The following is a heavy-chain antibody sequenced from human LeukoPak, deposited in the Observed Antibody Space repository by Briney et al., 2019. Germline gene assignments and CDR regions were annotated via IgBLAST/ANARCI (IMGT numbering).Heavy chain of an antibody. Sequence: GRSLRLSCTASGFTFSDYAMSWFRQAPGKGLEWVGFIRSKAYGGTTEYAASVKGRFTISRDDSKSIAYLQMNSLKTEDTAVYYCTRSPSEGYCSGGSCYPLDYWGQGTLVTVSS. CDR2: IRSKAYGGTT. V-gene: IGHV3-49*03. J-gene: IGHJ4*02. CDR1: GFTFSDYA. D-gene: IGHD2-15*01. CDR3: TRSPSEGYCSGGSCYPLDY.